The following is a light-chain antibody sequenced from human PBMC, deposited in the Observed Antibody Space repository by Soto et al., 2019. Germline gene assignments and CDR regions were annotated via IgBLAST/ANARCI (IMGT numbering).Light chain of an antibody. CDR2: GAS. CDR1: QYINTR. CDR3: QQRSNWPPGSWT. Sequence: EIVLTQSPATLSSFPGDRVTLSCRASQYINTRLAWYQHRPGQAPRLLIYGASVRATGVPDRFSGSGSGTDFTLTISRLEPEDFAVYYCQQRSNWPPGSWTFGQGTKVDIK. J-gene: IGKJ1*01. V-gene: IGKV3-11*01.